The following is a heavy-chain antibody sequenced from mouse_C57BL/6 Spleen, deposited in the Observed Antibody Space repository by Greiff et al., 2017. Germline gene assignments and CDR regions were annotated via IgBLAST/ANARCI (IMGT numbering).Heavy chain of an antibody. D-gene: IGHD2-4*01. CDR2: IDPSDSET. V-gene: IGHV1-52*01. CDR3: ARVGGYDYGAWFAY. Sequence: QVQLQQPGAELVRPGSSVKLSCKASGYTFTSYWMHWVKQRPIKGLEWIGNIDPSDSETHYNQKFKDKATLTVDKSSSTAYMPRSSLTSVDSAVYYCARVGGYDYGAWFAYWGQGTLVTVSA. J-gene: IGHJ3*01. CDR1: GYTFTSYW.